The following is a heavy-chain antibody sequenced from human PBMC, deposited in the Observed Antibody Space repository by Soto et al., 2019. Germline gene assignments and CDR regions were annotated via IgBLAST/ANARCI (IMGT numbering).Heavy chain of an antibody. CDR3: ARRSRYYDSSGYYGDAFDI. D-gene: IGHD3-22*01. V-gene: IGHV4-31*03. Sequence: SETLSLTCTVSGGSISSGGYYWSWIRQHPGKGLEWIGYIYYSGSTYYNPSPKSRVTISVDTSKNQFSLKLSSVTAADTAVYYCARRSRYYDSSGYYGDAFDIWGQGTMVTV. CDR2: IYYSGST. CDR1: GGSISSGGYY. J-gene: IGHJ3*02.